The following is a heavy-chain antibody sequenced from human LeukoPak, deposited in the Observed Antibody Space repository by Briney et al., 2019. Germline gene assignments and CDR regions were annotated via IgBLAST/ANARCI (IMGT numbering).Heavy chain of an antibody. CDR1: GFTFSSYS. CDR2: ISSSSSTI. V-gene: IGHV3-48*04. Sequence: GGSLRLSCAASGFTFSSYSMNWVRQAPGKGLEWVSYISSSSSTIYYADSVKGRFTISRDNAKNSLYLQMNSLRAEDTAVYYCARYGGYDYGDYGGYGMDVWGQGTTVTVSS. CDR3: ARYGGYDYGDYGGYGMDV. D-gene: IGHD4-17*01. J-gene: IGHJ6*02.